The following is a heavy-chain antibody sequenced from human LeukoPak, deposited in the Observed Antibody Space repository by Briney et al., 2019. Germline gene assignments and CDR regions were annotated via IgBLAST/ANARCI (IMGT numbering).Heavy chain of an antibody. CDR2: IIAIFGTA. D-gene: IGHD5-18*01. CDR1: GGTFSSYA. V-gene: IGHV1-69*05. Sequence: ASVKVSCKASGGTFSSYAISWVGQAPGQGVEGRGGIIAIFGTAKYAKKLQGRGTITTEKSTRTAYMEVSRVRSEHTAVYYCARQGHGGYTYGGEFDYWGQGTLVTVSS. J-gene: IGHJ4*02. CDR3: ARQGHGGYTYGGEFDY.